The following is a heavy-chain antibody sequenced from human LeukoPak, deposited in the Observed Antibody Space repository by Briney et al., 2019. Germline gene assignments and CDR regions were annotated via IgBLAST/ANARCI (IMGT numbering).Heavy chain of an antibody. CDR3: AKVHHPTIRGNYGMDV. CDR1: GFTFSSYA. J-gene: IGHJ6*02. V-gene: IGHV3-23*01. CDR2: ISGSGGST. Sequence: GGSLRLSCAASGFTFSSYAMGWVRQAPGKGLEWVSAISGSGGSTYYADSVKGRSTISRDNSKNTLYLQMNSLRAEDTAVYYCAKVHHPTIRGNYGMDVWGQGTTVTVSS. D-gene: IGHD3-10*01.